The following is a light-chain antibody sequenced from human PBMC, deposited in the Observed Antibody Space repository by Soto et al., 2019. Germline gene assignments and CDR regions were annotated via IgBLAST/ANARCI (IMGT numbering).Light chain of an antibody. CDR1: RSNLGSNA. J-gene: IGLJ1*01. Sequence: QSVLTQPPSVSEAPRQRVTISCSGSRSNLGSNAVNCYQQLPGQAPTLLLYYDDLLPSGVSDRFSGSKSGTSASLAISGLQSEDEADYYCAAWDASLNAFVFGTGTKLTVL. CDR3: AAWDASLNAFV. V-gene: IGLV1-36*01. CDR2: YDD.